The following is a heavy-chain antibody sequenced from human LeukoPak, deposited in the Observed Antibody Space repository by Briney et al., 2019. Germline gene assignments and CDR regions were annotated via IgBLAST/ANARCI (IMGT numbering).Heavy chain of an antibody. CDR3: TRVFVGDEYSSSGY. D-gene: IGHD6-13*01. Sequence: GGSLRLSCAASGFTFSRYYMHWVREAPGKGLVWVSRINSDGSSTTYADSVKGRFTISRDNAKNTLYLQMNSLKVEDTAVYYCTRVFVGDEYSSSGYWGQGTLVTVSS. V-gene: IGHV3-74*01. CDR1: GFTFSRYY. J-gene: IGHJ4*02. CDR2: INSDGSST.